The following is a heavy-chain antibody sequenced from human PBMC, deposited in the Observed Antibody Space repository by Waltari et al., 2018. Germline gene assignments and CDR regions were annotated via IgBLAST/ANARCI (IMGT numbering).Heavy chain of an antibody. V-gene: IGHV3-74*01. Sequence: EVQLVESGGGLVQPGGSLRLSCAASGFSFSNHWFHWVRQAPGKGLVWCSCINSDGSATCYADSVKGRFTISRDDAKNTLYLQMNSLRAEDTAVYYCVRGMVRAVGFDFWGQGTLVTVSS. CDR3: VRGMVRAVGFDF. CDR1: GFSFSNHW. J-gene: IGHJ4*02. CDR2: INSDGSAT. D-gene: IGHD1-26*01.